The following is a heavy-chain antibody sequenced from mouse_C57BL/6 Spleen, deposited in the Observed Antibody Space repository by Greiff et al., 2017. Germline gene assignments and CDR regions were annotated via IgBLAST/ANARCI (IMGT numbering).Heavy chain of an antibody. V-gene: IGHV1-18*01. CDR3: ARGKGGYDYDVWYFDV. D-gene: IGHD2-4*01. CDR1: GYTFTDYN. CDR2: INPNNGGT. J-gene: IGHJ1*03. Sequence: EVQLQQSGPELVKPGASVKIPCKASGYTFTDYNMDWVKQSHGKGREWIGDINPNNGGTIYNQKFKGKATLTVDKSSSTAYMERRSLTSEDTAVYYCARGKGGYDYDVWYFDVWGTGTTVSGSS.